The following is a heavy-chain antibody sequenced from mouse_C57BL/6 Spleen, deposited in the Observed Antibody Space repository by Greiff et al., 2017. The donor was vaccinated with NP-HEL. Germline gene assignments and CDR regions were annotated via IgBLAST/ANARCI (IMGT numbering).Heavy chain of an antibody. J-gene: IGHJ1*03. CDR3: TRWTVVARNWYFDV. CDR2: IDPETGGT. D-gene: IGHD1-1*01. Sequence: VQLQQSGAELVRPGASVTLSCKASGYTFTDYEMHWVKQTPVHGLEWIGAIDPETGGTAYNQKFKGKAILTADKSSSTAYMELRSLTSEDSAVYYCTRWTVVARNWYFDVWGTGTTVTVSS. CDR1: GYTFTDYE. V-gene: IGHV1-15*01.